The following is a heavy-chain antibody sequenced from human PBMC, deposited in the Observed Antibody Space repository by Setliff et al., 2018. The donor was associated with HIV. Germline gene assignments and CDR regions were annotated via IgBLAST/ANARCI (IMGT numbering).Heavy chain of an antibody. V-gene: IGHV4-39*01. Sequence: KPSETLSLTCSVSGDSISSSSYYWGWIRQPPGKGLEWIGSIYYSGSTYYNTSLNSRVTISVDASKNQFSLKLSSVTAADTAVYYCASLPPLYDSSGYYFDYWGQGTLVTVS. D-gene: IGHD3-22*01. CDR2: IYYSGST. CDR3: ASLPPLYDSSGYYFDY. CDR1: GDSISSSSYY. J-gene: IGHJ4*02.